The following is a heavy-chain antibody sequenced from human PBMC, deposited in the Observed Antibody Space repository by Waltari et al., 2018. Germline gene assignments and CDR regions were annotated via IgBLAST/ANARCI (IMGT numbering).Heavy chain of an antibody. J-gene: IGHJ2*01. CDR1: GYSFTRYW. Sequence: EVQLVQSGAEVKKPGESLKISCHGSGYSFTRYWIGWVGQMPGKGLEWMGIIYPGDSDTNYSPSFHGQVTISADKSSSTAYLQWSSLKASETAIYYCARRRAVGLEGYFDLWGRGTLVTVSS. CDR2: IYPGDSDT. V-gene: IGHV5-51*01. D-gene: IGHD1-26*01. CDR3: ARRRAVGLEGYFDL.